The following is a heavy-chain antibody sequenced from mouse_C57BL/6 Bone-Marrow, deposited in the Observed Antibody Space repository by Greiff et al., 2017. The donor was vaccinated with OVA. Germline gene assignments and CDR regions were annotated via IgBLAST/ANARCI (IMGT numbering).Heavy chain of an antibody. CDR2: IDPSDSYT. D-gene: IGHD2-3*01. V-gene: IGHV1-50*01. J-gene: IGHJ3*01. CDR1: GYTFTSYW. Sequence: VQLQQPGAELVKPGASVKLSCKASGYTFTSYWMQWVKQRPGQGLEWIGEIDPSDSYTNYNQKFKGKATLTVDTSSSTAYMQLSSLTSEDSAVYYCARWLLTYWGQGTLVTVSA. CDR3: ARWLLTY.